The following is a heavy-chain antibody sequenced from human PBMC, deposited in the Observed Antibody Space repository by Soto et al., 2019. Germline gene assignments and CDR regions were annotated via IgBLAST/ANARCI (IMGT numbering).Heavy chain of an antibody. Sequence: EVQLVESGGGLVQPGGSLRLSCAASGFTFSSYWMHWVRQDPGKGLVWVSRISNDGAITTYADSVKGRFTFYRDNAKNMLYLEMNSLTAEDTAVYYCVREADGRGSWFFDLWGRGTLVTVSS. CDR1: GFTFSSYW. CDR3: VREADGRGSWFFDL. D-gene: IGHD6-13*01. J-gene: IGHJ2*01. V-gene: IGHV3-74*01. CDR2: ISNDGAIT.